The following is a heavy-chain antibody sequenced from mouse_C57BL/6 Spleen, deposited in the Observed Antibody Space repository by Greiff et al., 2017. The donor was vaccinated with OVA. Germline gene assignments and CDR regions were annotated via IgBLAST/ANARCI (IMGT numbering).Heavy chain of an antibody. CDR1: GFSLTSYG. CDR2: IWGDGST. CDR3: ATLGRGYFDY. V-gene: IGHV2-3*01. D-gene: IGHD4-1*01. Sequence: QVKLKESGPGLVSPSQILSITCTVSGFSLTSYGVSRVRKPTGKGLEWMGVIWGDGSTNYHSALISRLSNSKDNSKRQVFLKLNSRQTDDTATYYCATLGRGYFDYWGQVTTLSVSS. J-gene: IGHJ2*01.